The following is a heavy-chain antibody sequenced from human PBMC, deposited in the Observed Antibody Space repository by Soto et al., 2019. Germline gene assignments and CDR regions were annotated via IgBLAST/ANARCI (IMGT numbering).Heavy chain of an antibody. D-gene: IGHD6-13*01. V-gene: IGHV1-18*01. CDR1: GYTFTSYG. CDR3: ARAKQQLARTWYNWFDP. CDR2: ISAYNGNT. J-gene: IGHJ5*02. Sequence: QVQLVQSGAEVKKPGASVKVSCKASGYTFTSYGISWVRQAPGQGLEWMGWISAYNGNTNYAQKLQGRVTMTTDTSXSKXYMELRSLRSDDTAVYYCARAKQQLARTWYNWFDPWGQGTLVTVSS.